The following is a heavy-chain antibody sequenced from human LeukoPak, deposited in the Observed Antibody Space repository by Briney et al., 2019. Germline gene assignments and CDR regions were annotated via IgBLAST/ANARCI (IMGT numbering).Heavy chain of an antibody. CDR3: ATPGPEYSSSWYPFDY. CDR1: GGTFSSYA. D-gene: IGHD6-13*01. J-gene: IGHJ4*02. CDR2: IIPIFGTA. V-gene: IGHV1-69*06. Sequence: ASVKGSCKASGGTFSSYAISWVRQAPGQGLEWMGGIIPIFGTANYAQKFQGRVTITADKSTSTAYMELSSLRSEDTAVYYCATPGPEYSSSWYPFDYWGQGTLVTVSS.